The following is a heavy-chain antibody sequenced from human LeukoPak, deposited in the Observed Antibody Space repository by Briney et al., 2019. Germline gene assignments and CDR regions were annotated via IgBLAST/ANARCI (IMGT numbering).Heavy chain of an antibody. CDR2: INHSGST. J-gene: IGHJ5*02. V-gene: IGHV4-34*01. Sequence: SETLSLTCAVYGGSFSGYYWSWIREPLGKGLEWRWEINHSGSTNYNRSLKGRVTISVDTSKNQFYLKLSSVTAADTAVYYCARGGSLDILTGYRDENWFDPWGQGTLVTVPS. D-gene: IGHD3-9*01. CDR3: ARGGSLDILTGYRDENWFDP. CDR1: GGSFSGYY.